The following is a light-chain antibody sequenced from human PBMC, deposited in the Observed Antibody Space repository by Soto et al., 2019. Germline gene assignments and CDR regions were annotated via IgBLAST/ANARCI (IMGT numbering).Light chain of an antibody. J-gene: IGKJ1*01. V-gene: IGKV1-12*01. CDR2: TGS. CDR3: QQTLSFPPP. CDR1: HAIDSW. Sequence: DIQMTQSPSSVSASVGDRVTITCRASHAIDSWLAWYQQKPGEAPKLLIFTGSLLHSGVPPRFSGSGSGTDFTLTISSLQPEDFATYDCQQTLSFPPPFGQGTKV.